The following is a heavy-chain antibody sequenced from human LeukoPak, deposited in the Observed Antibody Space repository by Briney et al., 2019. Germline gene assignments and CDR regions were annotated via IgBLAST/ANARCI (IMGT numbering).Heavy chain of an antibody. V-gene: IGHV4-39*07. D-gene: IGHD3-22*01. CDR2: IFYSGST. CDR1: SGSISTSNYY. CDR3: AVTPYYYDSSGYYSFEN. Sequence: SETLSLTCTVSSGSISTSNYYWGWVRQPPGKALEWIGNIFYSGSTYYSPSLKSRVTISVDTSKNQFSLKLSSVTAADTAVYYCAVTPYYYDSSGYYSFENWGQGTLVTVSS. J-gene: IGHJ4*02.